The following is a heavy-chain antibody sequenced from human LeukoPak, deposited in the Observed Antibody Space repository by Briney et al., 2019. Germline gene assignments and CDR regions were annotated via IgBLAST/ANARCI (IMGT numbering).Heavy chain of an antibody. J-gene: IGHJ4*02. Sequence: SVQVSCQASGGTFSSYAISWVRQAPGQGLEWMGGIIPIFGTANYAQKFQGRVTITADESTSTAYMELSSLRSEDTAVYYCATNLREILEWLFDYWGQGTLVTVSS. CDR3: ATNLREILEWLFDY. D-gene: IGHD3-3*01. CDR2: IIPIFGTA. CDR1: GGTFSSYA. V-gene: IGHV1-69*13.